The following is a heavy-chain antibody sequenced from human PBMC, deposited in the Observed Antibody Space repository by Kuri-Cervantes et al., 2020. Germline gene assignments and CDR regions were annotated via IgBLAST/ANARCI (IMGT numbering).Heavy chain of an antibody. CDR2: ISAYNGNT. J-gene: IGHJ6*02. CDR1: GYTFTSYG. Sequence: ASVKVSCKASGYTFTSYGISWVRQAPGQGLEWMGWISAYNGNTNYAQKLQGRVTMTTDTSTSTAYMELRSLRSDDTAVYYCASGWSGSGSYYPSPIGMDVWGQGTTVTVSS. V-gene: IGHV1-18*01. D-gene: IGHD3-10*01. CDR3: ASGWSGSGSYYPSPIGMDV.